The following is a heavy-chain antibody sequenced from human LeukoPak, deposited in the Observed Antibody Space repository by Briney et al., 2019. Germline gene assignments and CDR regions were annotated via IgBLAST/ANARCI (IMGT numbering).Heavy chain of an antibody. J-gene: IGHJ4*02. CDR1: GYTFTSYG. CDR2: ISAYNGNT. V-gene: IGHV1-18*01. Sequence: ASVKVSCKASGYTFTSYGISWVRQAPGQGLEWMGWISAYNGNTNYAQKLQGRVTMTTDTSTSTAYMELRSLRSDDKAVYYCARDPGYDFWSGYQYYFDYWGQGTLVTVSS. CDR3: ARDPGYDFWSGYQYYFDY. D-gene: IGHD3-3*01.